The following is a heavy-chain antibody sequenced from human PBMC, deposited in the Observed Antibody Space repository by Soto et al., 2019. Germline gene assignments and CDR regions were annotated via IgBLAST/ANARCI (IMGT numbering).Heavy chain of an antibody. Sequence: SETLSLTCTVSGGSISSGDYYWSWIRQPPGKGLEWIGYIYYSGSTYYNPSLKSRVTISVDTSKNQFSLKLSSVTAADTAVYYCARGGNSYYHAMDVWGQGTTVTVSS. D-gene: IGHD4-4*01. CDR1: GGSISSGDYY. CDR2: IYYSGST. V-gene: IGHV4-30-4*01. CDR3: ARGGNSYYHAMDV. J-gene: IGHJ6*02.